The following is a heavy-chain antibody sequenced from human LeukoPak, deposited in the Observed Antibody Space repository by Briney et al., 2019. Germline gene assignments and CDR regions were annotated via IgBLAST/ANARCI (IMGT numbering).Heavy chain of an antibody. D-gene: IGHD3-3*01. CDR3: AKDPPRTDYDFWSGSDY. Sequence: GGSLRLSCAASGFTFSSYGMHWVRQAPGKGLEWVADSVKGRFTISRDNSKNTLYLQMNSLRAEDTAVYYCAKDPPRTDYDFWSGSDYWGQGTLVTVSS. CDR1: GFTFSSYG. V-gene: IGHV3-30*02. J-gene: IGHJ4*02.